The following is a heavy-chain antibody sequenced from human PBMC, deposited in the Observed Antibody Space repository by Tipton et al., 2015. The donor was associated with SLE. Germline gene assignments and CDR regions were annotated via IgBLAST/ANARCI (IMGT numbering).Heavy chain of an antibody. J-gene: IGHJ4*02. CDR2: INPNSGGT. Sequence: QSGAEVKKPGSSVKVSCKASGGTFSSYAISWVRQAPGQGLEWMGWINPNSGGTNYAQKFQGRVTMSRDTSISTAYMELSRLRSDDTAVYYCARDLGGGYDPGDYWGQGTLVTVSS. D-gene: IGHD5-12*01. CDR1: GGTFSSYA. CDR3: ARDLGGGYDPGDY. V-gene: IGHV1-2*02.